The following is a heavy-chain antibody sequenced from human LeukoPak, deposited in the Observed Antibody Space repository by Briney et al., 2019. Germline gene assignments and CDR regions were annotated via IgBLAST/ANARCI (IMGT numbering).Heavy chain of an antibody. D-gene: IGHD2-15*01. Sequence: ASVKVSCKASGGTFSSYAISWVRQAPGQGLEWMGRIIPIFGTANYAQKFQGGVTITTDESTSTAYMELSSLRSEDTAVYYCARESVYCSGGSCLHPLFDYWGQGTLVTVSS. CDR1: GGTFSSYA. CDR2: IIPIFGTA. J-gene: IGHJ4*02. V-gene: IGHV1-69*05. CDR3: ARESVYCSGGSCLHPLFDY.